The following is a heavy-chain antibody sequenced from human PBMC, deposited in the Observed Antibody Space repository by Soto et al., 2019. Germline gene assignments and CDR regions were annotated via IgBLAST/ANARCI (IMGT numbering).Heavy chain of an antibody. Sequence: GGSLRLSCAASGFTFSTYSMSWVRQAPGKGLEWVSAISGTGVTTYYTDSVKGRFTISRDKSKNTVDLQMNSLRAEDTAVYYCAKVGRYGAGSYMFRYNWFDPWGQGTLVTVSS. CDR3: AKVGRYGAGSYMFRYNWFDP. CDR2: ISGTGVTT. V-gene: IGHV3-23*01. CDR1: GFTFSTYS. J-gene: IGHJ5*02. D-gene: IGHD3-10*01.